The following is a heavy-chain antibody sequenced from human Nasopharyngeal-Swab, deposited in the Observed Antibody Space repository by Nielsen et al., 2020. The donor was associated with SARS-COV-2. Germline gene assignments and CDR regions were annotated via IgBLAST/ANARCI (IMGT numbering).Heavy chain of an antibody. CDR2: ISAYNGNT. CDR1: VYTFSSYG. J-gene: IGHJ3*02. V-gene: IGHV1-18*01. D-gene: IGHD4-23*01. Sequence: ASVNVSYKACVYTFSSYGISWVRQAPGQGLEWMGWISAYNGNTNYAQKLQGRVTMTTDTSTSTAYMELRSLRSDDTAVYYCASPATVVTLDAFDIWGQGTMVTVSS. CDR3: ASPATVVTLDAFDI.